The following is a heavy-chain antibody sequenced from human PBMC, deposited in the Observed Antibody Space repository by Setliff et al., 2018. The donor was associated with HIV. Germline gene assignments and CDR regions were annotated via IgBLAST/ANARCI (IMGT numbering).Heavy chain of an antibody. CDR2: IHYSGST. J-gene: IGHJ4*02. V-gene: IGHV4-30-4*08. CDR1: GGSISSGDYY. CDR3: ARGPNDFDSSGYSYYFDY. Sequence: PSETLSLTCTVSGGSISSGDYYWSWIRQPPGKGLEWIGYIHYSGSTYYNPSLKSRVAISLDTSKNQFSLKLSSVTAADTAVYSCARGPNDFDSSGYSYYFDYWGQGTLVTVSS. D-gene: IGHD3-22*01.